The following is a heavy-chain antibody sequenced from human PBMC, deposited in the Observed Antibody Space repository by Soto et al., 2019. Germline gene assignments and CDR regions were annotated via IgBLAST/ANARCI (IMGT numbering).Heavy chain of an antibody. Sequence: GGSLRLSCAASGFTFSSYAMSWVRQAPGKGLEWVSDISGSGGSTYYADSVKGRFTISRDNSKNTLYLQMNSLRAEDTAVYYCAKEGDYGNYYYYGMDVWGQGTTVTVSS. CDR1: GFTFSSYA. V-gene: IGHV3-23*01. D-gene: IGHD4-17*01. J-gene: IGHJ6*02. CDR3: AKEGDYGNYYYYGMDV. CDR2: ISGSGGST.